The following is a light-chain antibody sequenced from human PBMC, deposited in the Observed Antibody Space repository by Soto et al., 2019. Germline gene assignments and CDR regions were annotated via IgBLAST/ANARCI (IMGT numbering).Light chain of an antibody. CDR2: DVS. CDR1: SSDVGGYNY. CDR3: SSYTSNYV. V-gene: IGLV2-14*01. Sequence: QSALTQPASVSGSPGQSITISCTGTSSDVGGYNYASWYQQHPGKAPKLMIYDVSNRPSGVSNRFSGSKSGNTASLTISGLQAEDEADYYCSSYTSNYVFGTGTKVTVL. J-gene: IGLJ1*01.